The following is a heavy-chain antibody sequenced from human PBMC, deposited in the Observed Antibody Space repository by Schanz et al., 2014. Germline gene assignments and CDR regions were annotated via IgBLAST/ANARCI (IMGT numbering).Heavy chain of an antibody. CDR1: GYTFINSD. J-gene: IGHJ4*02. CDR2: MNPKSDNT. D-gene: IGHD6-13*01. Sequence: QVQLVQSGAEVKNPGASVKVSCKASGYTFINSDINWVRQAAGQGLEWMGWMNPKSDNTGYAQKFQGRVTIAADKSTFTAYMDVSSLRSEDTAVYYCARDGVDAAAGGNYWGQGTLVTVSS. CDR3: ARDGVDAAAGGNY. V-gene: IGHV1-8*02.